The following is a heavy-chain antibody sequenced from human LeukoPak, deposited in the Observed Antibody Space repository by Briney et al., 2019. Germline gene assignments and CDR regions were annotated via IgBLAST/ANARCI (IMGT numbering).Heavy chain of an antibody. J-gene: IGHJ4*02. V-gene: IGHV3-49*04. CDR3: TRIAAAGTGFDY. Sequence: PGGSLRLSCTASGFTFGDYAMSWVCQAPGKGLEWVGFIRSKAYGETTEYAASVKGRFTISRDDSKSIAYLQMNSLKTEDTAVYYCTRIAAAGTGFDYWGQGTLVTVSS. CDR1: GFTFGDYA. CDR2: IRSKAYGETT. D-gene: IGHD6-13*01.